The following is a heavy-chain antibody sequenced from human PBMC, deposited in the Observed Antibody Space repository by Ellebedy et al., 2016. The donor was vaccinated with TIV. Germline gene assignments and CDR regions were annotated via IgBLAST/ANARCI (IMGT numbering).Heavy chain of an antibody. CDR3: ARDGGPYGDHEVFDY. D-gene: IGHD4-17*01. J-gene: IGHJ4*02. V-gene: IGHV1-8*02. Sequence: AASVKVSCKAPGYTFTSYDINWVRQATGQGLEWMGWMTPNSGNAGSAQKFQGRVTMTWNTSISTAYMELSSLRSEDTAVYYCARDGGPYGDHEVFDYWGQGTLVTVSS. CDR2: MTPNSGNA. CDR1: GYTFTSYD.